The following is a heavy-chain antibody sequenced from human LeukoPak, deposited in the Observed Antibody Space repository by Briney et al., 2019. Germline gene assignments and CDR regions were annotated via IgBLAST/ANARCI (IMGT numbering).Heavy chain of an antibody. J-gene: IGHJ4*02. D-gene: IGHD1-26*01. CDR1: GFTFSSYD. CDR3: ARETREGYFDY. V-gene: IGHV3-13*01. CDR2: IGTAGDT. Sequence: PGGSLRLSCAASGFTFSSYDMHWVRQATGKGLEWVSAIGTAGDTYYPGSVKGRFTISRENAKTSLYLQMNSLRAGDTAVYYCARETREGYFDYWGQGTLVTVSS.